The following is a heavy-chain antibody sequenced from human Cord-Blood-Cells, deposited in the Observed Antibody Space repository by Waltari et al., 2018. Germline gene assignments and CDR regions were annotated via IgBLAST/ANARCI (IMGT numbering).Heavy chain of an antibody. CDR2: ISYDGSNK. CDR1: GFTFSSYA. Sequence: QVQLVESGGGVVQPGRSLRLSCAASGFTFSSYAMHWVRQAPGKGLEWVAVISYDGSNKYYADSVKGRFTISRDNSKNTLYLQMNSLRAEDTAVYYCARSGYSYGYYYYGMDVWGQGTTVTVSS. J-gene: IGHJ6*02. D-gene: IGHD5-18*01. CDR3: ARSGYSYGYYYYGMDV. V-gene: IGHV3-30-3*01.